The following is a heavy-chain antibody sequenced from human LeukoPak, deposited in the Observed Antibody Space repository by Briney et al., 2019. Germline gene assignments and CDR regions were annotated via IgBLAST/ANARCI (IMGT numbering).Heavy chain of an antibody. CDR3: ARRSSSSMESPWHYFDY. V-gene: IGHV1-46*01. CDR2: INPSGGST. CDR1: GYTFTSYY. Sequence: ASVKVSCKASGYTFTSYYMHWVRQAPGQGLEWMGIINPSGGSTSYAQKFQGRVTMTRDTSTSTVYMELSSLRSEDTAVYYCARRSSSSMESPWHYFDYWGQGTLVTVSS. J-gene: IGHJ4*02. D-gene: IGHD6-6*01.